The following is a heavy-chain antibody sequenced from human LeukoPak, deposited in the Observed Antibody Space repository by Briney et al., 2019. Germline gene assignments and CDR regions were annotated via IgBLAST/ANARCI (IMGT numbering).Heavy chain of an antibody. CDR1: GYTFTGYY. CDR2: INPNSGGT. D-gene: IGHD1-26*01. V-gene: IGHV1-2*02. Sequence: ASVKVSCKASGYTFTGYYMHWVRQAPGQGLEWMGWINPNSGGTNYAQKFQGRVTMTRDTSISTAYMELSRLRSDDTAVYYCAALHYSGSYFYFDYWGQGTLVTVSS. J-gene: IGHJ4*02. CDR3: AALHYSGSYFYFDY.